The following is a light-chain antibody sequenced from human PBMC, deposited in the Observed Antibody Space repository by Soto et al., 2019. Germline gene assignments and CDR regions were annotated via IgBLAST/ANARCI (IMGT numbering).Light chain of an antibody. CDR1: QSVGSSY. V-gene: IGKV3-20*01. J-gene: IGKJ1*01. CDR3: QQYGSSRT. CDR2: GAS. Sequence: EIVLTQSPGTLSLSPGERATLSCRASQSVGSSYLAGYQQKPGQAPRLLIYGASSRATGIPDRFSGSGSGTDFTLTISRLEPEDFAVYYCQQYGSSRTFGQGTKVEIK.